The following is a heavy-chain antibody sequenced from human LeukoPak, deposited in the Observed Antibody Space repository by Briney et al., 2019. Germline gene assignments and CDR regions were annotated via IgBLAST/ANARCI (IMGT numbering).Heavy chain of an antibody. J-gene: IGHJ4*02. CDR2: IKQDGSEK. D-gene: IGHD4-17*01. CDR3: AREEYGDHMW. CDR1: GFTVSRNW. V-gene: IGHV3-7*01. Sequence: GGSLRLSCAASGFTVSRNWMSWVRQAPGKGLEWVANIKQDGSEKYYVDSVKGRFTISRDNARNSLYLQMNNLRAEDTAVYYCAREEYGDHMWWGQGTLVTVSS.